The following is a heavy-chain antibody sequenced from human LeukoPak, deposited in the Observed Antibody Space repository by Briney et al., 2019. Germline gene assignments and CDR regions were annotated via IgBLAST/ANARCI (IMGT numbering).Heavy chain of an antibody. CDR1: GGSINFYY. D-gene: IGHD6-13*01. CDR3: ARGIADPYSFDS. J-gene: IGHJ4*02. Sequence: SETLSLTCTVSGGSINFYYWSWIRQPAGKGLEWIGRIYSTGSTNYSPSLKSRVTMSVDKSKNHFSLKLSSVTARDTAVYYCARGIADPYSFDSWGQGTLVTVSS. CDR2: IYSTGST. V-gene: IGHV4-4*07.